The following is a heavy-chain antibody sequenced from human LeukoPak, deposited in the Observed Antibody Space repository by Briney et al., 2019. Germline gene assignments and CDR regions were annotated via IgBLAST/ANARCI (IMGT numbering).Heavy chain of an antibody. J-gene: IGHJ6*03. D-gene: IGHD3-10*01. CDR3: TRPAKGSALGYYYYMDV. V-gene: IGHV3-73*01. Sequence: PGGSLRLSCAASGFTFSGSAMHWVRQASGKGLEWVGRIRSKANSYATAYAASVKGRFTISRDGSKNTAYLQMNSLKTEDTAVYYCTRPAKGSALGYYYYMDVWGKGTTVTVSS. CDR2: IRSKANSYAT. CDR1: GFTFSGSA.